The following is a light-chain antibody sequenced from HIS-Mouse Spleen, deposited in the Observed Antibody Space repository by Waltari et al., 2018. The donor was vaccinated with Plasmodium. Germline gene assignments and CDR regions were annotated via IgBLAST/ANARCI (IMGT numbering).Light chain of an antibody. J-gene: IGKJ5*01. Sequence: DIQLTQSPSSVSASGGDRVTLTCRASQGIRSWLAWYQQKPGKAPKLLIYAASSLQSGVPSRFSGSGSGTDFTLTISSLQPEDFATYYCQQANSFPPSITFGQGTRLEIK. CDR1: QGIRSW. V-gene: IGKV1-12*01. CDR2: AAS. CDR3: QQANSFPPSIT.